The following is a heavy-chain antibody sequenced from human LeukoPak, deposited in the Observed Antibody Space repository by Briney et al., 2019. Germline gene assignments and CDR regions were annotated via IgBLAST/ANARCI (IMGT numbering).Heavy chain of an antibody. CDR3: ARDSPVVVLTPLEDKNGMDV. D-gene: IGHD2-21*02. V-gene: IGHV1-2*02. Sequence: ASVKVSCKASGYTFTGYYMHWVRQAPGQGLEWMGWINPNSGGTNYAQKFQGRVTMTRDTSISTAYMELSRLRSDDTAVYYCARDSPVVVLTPLEDKNGMDVWGQGTTVTVSS. CDR1: GYTFTGYY. CDR2: INPNSGGT. J-gene: IGHJ6*02.